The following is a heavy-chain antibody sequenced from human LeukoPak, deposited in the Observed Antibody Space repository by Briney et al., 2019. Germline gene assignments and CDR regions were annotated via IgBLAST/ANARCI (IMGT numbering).Heavy chain of an antibody. Sequence: SETLSLTCTVSGDSISSGDYYWSWIRQPAGKGLEWIGRISSSGSTNYNPSLKSRVTISVDTSKNQFSLKLSSVTAADTAVYYCARGGPFRWYFDLWGRGTLVTVSS. CDR2: ISSSGST. J-gene: IGHJ2*01. CDR3: ARGGPFRWYFDL. CDR1: GDSISSGDYY. V-gene: IGHV4-61*02.